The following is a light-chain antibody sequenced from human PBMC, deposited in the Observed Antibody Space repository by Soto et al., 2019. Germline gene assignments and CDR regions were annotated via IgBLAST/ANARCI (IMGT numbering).Light chain of an antibody. CDR3: QQYNNWGLS. V-gene: IGKV3D-15*01. J-gene: IGKJ4*01. CDR1: ENVGTN. CDR2: GSS. Sequence: IVMTQSPATLSVSPGDEVTLSCRASENVGTNLAWYQQKPGQAPRLLIYGSSTRATGIPATFSGSGSGTEFTLTILSLQSEESAIYYCQQYNNWGLSFGGGTKVEIK.